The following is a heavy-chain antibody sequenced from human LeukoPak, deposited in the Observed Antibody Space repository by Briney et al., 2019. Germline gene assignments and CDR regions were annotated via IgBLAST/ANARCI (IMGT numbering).Heavy chain of an antibody. CDR1: GFTFSNYG. V-gene: IGHV3-33*01. J-gene: IGHJ4*02. Sequence: GGSLRLSCAASGFTFSNYGMHWIRQAPGKGLEWVALIWYDGSNKYYTDSVKGRLTISRDNSKDTLFLQMNSLRAEDTAVYYCAREGPRGNSQFDYRGQGTLVTVSS. CDR3: AREGPRGNSQFDY. CDR2: IWYDGSNK. D-gene: IGHD2/OR15-2a*01.